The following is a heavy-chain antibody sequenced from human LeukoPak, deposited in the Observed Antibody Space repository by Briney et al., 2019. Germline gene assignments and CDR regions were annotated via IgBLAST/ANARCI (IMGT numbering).Heavy chain of an antibody. V-gene: IGHV3-23*01. D-gene: IGHD3-3*01. CDR1: GFIFSCYA. J-gene: IGHJ4*02. CDR2: ISGSGGST. CDR3: AKTYYDFLSGYNY. Sequence: GGSLRLSCGASGFIFSCYAMSWVRQAPGNGLELASGISGSGGSTYYADSVKGRFTISRDNSKNTLYLQMNSLRAEDTAVYYCAKTYYDFLSGYNYWGQGTLVTVSS.